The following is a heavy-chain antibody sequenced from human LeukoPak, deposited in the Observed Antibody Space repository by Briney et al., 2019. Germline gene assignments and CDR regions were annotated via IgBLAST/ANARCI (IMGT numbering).Heavy chain of an antibody. V-gene: IGHV4-39*07. CDR2: IYYSGST. J-gene: IGHJ5*02. D-gene: IGHD2-2*01. CDR1: GGSISSSSYY. Sequence: SETLSLTCTVSGGSISSSSYYWGWIRQPPGKGLEWIGSIYYSGSTNYNPSLKSRVTISVDTSKNQFSLKLSSVTAADTAAYYCARGRRARVIVVVPAAMDPWGQGTLVTVSS. CDR3: ARGRRARVIVVVPAAMDP.